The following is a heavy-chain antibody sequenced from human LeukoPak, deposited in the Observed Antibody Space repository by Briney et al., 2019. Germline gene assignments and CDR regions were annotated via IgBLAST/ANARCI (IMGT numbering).Heavy chain of an antibody. D-gene: IGHD1-26*01. V-gene: IGHV3-48*01. CDR1: GITFSGYS. Sequence: SGGSLRLSCAASGITFSGYSMNWVRQAPGKGLEWVSYITSSSSAIYYADSVKGRFTISRDNAKNSLYLQMNSLRAEDTAVYYCARVRGSYHFDYWGQGTLVTVSS. CDR3: ARVRGSYHFDY. J-gene: IGHJ4*02. CDR2: ITSSSSAI.